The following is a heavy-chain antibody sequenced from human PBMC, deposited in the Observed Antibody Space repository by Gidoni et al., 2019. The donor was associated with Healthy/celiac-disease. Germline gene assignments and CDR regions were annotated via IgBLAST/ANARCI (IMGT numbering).Heavy chain of an antibody. Sequence: QVQLVESGGGVVQPGRSLRLSCAASGFTFSSYGMHWVRQAPGKGLEWVAVIWYDGSNKYYADSVKGRFTISRDNSKNTLYLQMNSLRAEDTAVYYCARDPINYYGSGSYAFDIWGQGTMVTVSS. V-gene: IGHV3-33*01. D-gene: IGHD3-10*01. CDR3: ARDPINYYGSGSYAFDI. CDR2: IWYDGSNK. J-gene: IGHJ3*02. CDR1: GFTFSSYG.